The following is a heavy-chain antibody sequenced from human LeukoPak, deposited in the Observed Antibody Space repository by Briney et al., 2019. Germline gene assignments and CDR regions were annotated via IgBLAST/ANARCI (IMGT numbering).Heavy chain of an antibody. D-gene: IGHD2-2*01. CDR1: GYTFTGYY. J-gene: IGHJ6*02. CDR3: ARDHCISSGCYEDYYYGMDV. V-gene: IGHV1-2*02. CDR2: INPNSGDT. Sequence: ASVKVSCKASGYTFTGYYMQWVRQAPGQGLEWMGWINPNSGDTNYAQKFQGRVTMTRDTSISTAYMELSRLRSDDTAVYYCARDHCISSGCYEDYYYGMDVWGQGTTVTVSS.